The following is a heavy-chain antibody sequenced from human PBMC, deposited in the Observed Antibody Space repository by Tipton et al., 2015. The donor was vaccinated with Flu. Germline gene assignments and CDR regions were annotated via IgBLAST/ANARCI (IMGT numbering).Heavy chain of an antibody. J-gene: IGHJ4*02. Sequence: GLVKPSETLSLTCAVYGGSFSGYYWSWIRQPPGKGLEWIGEINHSGSTNYNPSPKSRVTISVDTSKNQFSLKLSSVTAADTAVYYCAREVGYSYGFLSRNSFFDYWGQGTLVTVSS. CDR3: AREVGYSYGFLSRNSFFDY. D-gene: IGHD5-18*01. CDR2: INHSGST. CDR1: GGSFSGYY. V-gene: IGHV4-34*01.